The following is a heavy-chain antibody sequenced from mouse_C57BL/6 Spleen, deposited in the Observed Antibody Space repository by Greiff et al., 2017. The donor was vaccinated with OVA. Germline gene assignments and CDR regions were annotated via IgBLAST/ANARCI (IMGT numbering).Heavy chain of an antibody. CDR1: GFTFSDYG. D-gene: IGHD3-2*02. V-gene: IGHV5-17*01. CDR2: ISSGSSTI. J-gene: IGHJ2*01. Sequence: EVQLQESGGGLVKPGGSLKLSCAASGFTFSDYGMHWVRQAPEQGLEWVAYISSGSSTIYYADTVKGRFTISRDNAKNTLFLQMTSLRSEDTAMYYCARRDSSGYGYWGQGTTLTVSS. CDR3: ARRDSSGYGY.